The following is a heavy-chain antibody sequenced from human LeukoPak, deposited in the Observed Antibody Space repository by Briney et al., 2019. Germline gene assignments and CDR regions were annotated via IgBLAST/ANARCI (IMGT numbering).Heavy chain of an antibody. J-gene: IGHJ3*02. Sequence: PSGTLSLTCTVSGGSISSSSYYWGWIRQPPGKGLEWIGSIYYSGSTYYNPSLKSRVTISVDTSKNQFSLKLSSVTAADTAVYYCARLNIKFHAFDIWGQGTMVTVSS. CDR3: ARLNIKFHAFDI. D-gene: IGHD2/OR15-2a*01. V-gene: IGHV4-39*07. CDR2: IYYSGST. CDR1: GGSISSSSYY.